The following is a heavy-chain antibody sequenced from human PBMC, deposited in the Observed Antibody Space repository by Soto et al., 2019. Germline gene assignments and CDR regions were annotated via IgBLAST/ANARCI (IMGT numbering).Heavy chain of an antibody. CDR3: ARVDPQDYYDSSGYFDY. CDR1: GGSISSGGYY. CDR2: IYYSGST. J-gene: IGHJ4*02. V-gene: IGHV4-31*03. D-gene: IGHD3-22*01. Sequence: SETLSLTCTVSGGSISSGGYYWSWIRQHPGKGLEWIGYIYYSGSTYYNPSLKSRVTISVDTSKNQFSLKLSSVTAADTAVYYCARVDPQDYYDSSGYFDYWGQGTLVTVSS.